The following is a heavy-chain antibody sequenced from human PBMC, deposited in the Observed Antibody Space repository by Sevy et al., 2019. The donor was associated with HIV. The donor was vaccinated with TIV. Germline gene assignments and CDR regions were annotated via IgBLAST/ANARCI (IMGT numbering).Heavy chain of an antibody. D-gene: IGHD1-26*01. J-gene: IGHJ1*01. CDR2: ISTYNT. Sequence: ASVKVSCKASGYTFSNYIITWVRQAPGQGLEWMGRISTYNTNYAQKFQGRVTMTTDTSTSTVYMEFRSLRSDDTAVYYWSRAPSGSQGPGQYFQHWGQGTLVTVSS. CDR3: SRAPSGSQGPGQYFQH. V-gene: IGHV1-18*01. CDR1: GYTFSNYI.